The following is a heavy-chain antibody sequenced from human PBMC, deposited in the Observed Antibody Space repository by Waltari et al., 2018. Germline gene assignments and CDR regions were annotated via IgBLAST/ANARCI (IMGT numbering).Heavy chain of an antibody. CDR3: ARDRLGISSSNNWFDP. D-gene: IGHD6-13*01. CDR2: IYTSGST. CDR1: GGSISSYY. V-gene: IGHV4-4*07. Sequence: QVQLQESGPGLVKPSETLSLTCTVSGGSISSYYWSWIRQPAGKGREWIGRIYTSGSTNYNPSLKSRVTMSVDTSKNQFSLKLSSVTAADTAVYYCARDRLGISSSNNWFDPWGQGTLVTVSS. J-gene: IGHJ5*02.